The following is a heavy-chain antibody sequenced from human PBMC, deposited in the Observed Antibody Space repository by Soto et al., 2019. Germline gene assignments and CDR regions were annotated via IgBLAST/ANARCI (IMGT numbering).Heavy chain of an antibody. CDR1: GGSINNGNS. J-gene: IGHJ6*01. CDR2: IYHSGRN. D-gene: IGHD3-10*01. CDR3: AGSLCIGGRCIHYVMDI. Sequence: QVQLQESGPGLVKPSGTLSLTCDVSGGSINNGNSWSWVRQSPARGLEWIGEIYHSGRNDYNPSLKRGVSGSLDTLNNRFSLKLTSGPDADTAIYSWAGSLCIGGRCIHYVMDIWGQGITVSFS. V-gene: IGHV4-4*01.